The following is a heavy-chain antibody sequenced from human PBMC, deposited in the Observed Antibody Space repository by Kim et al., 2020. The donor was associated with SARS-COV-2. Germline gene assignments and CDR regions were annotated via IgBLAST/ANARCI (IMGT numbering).Heavy chain of an antibody. CDR1: GFTFSSYA. CDR2: ISYDGSNK. J-gene: IGHJ5*02. V-gene: IGHV3-30-3*01. CDR3: ARDWGTWAYYYGSGILNWFDP. Sequence: GGSLRLSCAASGFTFSSYAMHWVRQAPGKGLEWVAVISYDGSNKYYADSVKGRFTISRDNSKNTLYLQMNSLRAEDTAVYYCARDWGTWAYYYGSGILNWFDPWGQGTLVTVSS. D-gene: IGHD3-10*01.